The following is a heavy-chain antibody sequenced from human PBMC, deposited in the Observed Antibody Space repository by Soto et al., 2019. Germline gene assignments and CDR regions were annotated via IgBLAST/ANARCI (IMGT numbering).Heavy chain of an antibody. Sequence: GGSLRLSCAASGFTFSSYGMHWVRQAPGKGLEWVAVISYDGSNKYYADSVKGRFTISRDNSKNTLYLQMNSLRAEDTAVYYCAKDLRRTHRAAAAGTGYWGQGTLVTVSS. CDR3: AKDLRRTHRAAAAGTGY. CDR2: ISYDGSNK. CDR1: GFTFSSYG. D-gene: IGHD6-13*01. V-gene: IGHV3-30*18. J-gene: IGHJ4*02.